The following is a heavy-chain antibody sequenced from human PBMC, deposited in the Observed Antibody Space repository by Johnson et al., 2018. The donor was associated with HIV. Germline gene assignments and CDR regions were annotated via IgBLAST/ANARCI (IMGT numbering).Heavy chain of an antibody. CDR2: IQYDGTNK. CDR1: GFTFSSYG. CDR3: AKDLSYTKTRALDI. D-gene: IGHD2-2*02. J-gene: IGHJ3*02. Sequence: MLLVESGGGVVQPGGSLRLSCAASGFTFSSYGMHWVRQVPGNGLEWVTFIQYDGTNKYYADSVKGRFTISRDHSKKTLYLQMYSLRAEDTAVYYCAKDLSYTKTRALDIWGQGTMVTVSS. V-gene: IGHV3-30*02.